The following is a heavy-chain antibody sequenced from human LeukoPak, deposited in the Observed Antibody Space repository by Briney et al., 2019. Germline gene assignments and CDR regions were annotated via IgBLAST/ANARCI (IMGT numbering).Heavy chain of an antibody. CDR1: GGSISSGGYY. D-gene: IGHD3-10*01. V-gene: IGHV4-30-2*01. CDR2: IYHSGST. Sequence: PSETLSLTCTVSGGSISSGGYYWSWIRQPPGKGLEWIVYIYHSGSTYYNPSLKSRVTISVDTSKNQFSLKLSSVTAADTAVYYCARVSITYYYGSGSSNWFDPWGQGTLVTVSS. J-gene: IGHJ5*02. CDR3: ARVSITYYYGSGSSNWFDP.